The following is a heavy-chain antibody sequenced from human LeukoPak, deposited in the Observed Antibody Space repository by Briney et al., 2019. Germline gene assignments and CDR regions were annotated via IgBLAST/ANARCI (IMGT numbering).Heavy chain of an antibody. J-gene: IGHJ5*02. CDR2: INPNSGGT. CDR3: AREFPESALRFLEWSPPGWFDP. Sequence: ASVKVSCKASGYTFTGYYMHWVRQAPGQGLEWMGWINPNSGGTNYAQKFQGRVTMTRDTSISTAYMELSRLRSDDTAVYYCAREFPESALRFLEWSPPGWFDPWGQGTLVTVSS. CDR1: GYTFTGYY. V-gene: IGHV1-2*02. D-gene: IGHD3-3*01.